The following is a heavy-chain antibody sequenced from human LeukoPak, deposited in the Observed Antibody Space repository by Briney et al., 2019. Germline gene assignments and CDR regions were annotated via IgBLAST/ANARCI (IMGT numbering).Heavy chain of an antibody. CDR3: AKEGYDFWSGIDY. V-gene: IGHV3-33*06. J-gene: IGHJ4*02. CDR1: GFTFSSYG. CDR2: IWYDGSNK. D-gene: IGHD3-3*01. Sequence: GRSLRLSCAASGFTFSSYGMHWVRQAPGKGLEWVAVIWYDGSNKYYADSVKGRFTISRDNSKNTLYLQMNSLRAEDTAVYYCAKEGYDFWSGIDYWGQGTLVTVSS.